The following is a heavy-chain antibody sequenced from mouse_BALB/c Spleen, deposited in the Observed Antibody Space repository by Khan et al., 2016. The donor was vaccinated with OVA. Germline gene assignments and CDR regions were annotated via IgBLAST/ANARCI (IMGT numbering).Heavy chain of an antibody. V-gene: IGHV1-9*01. CDR2: ILPGGDST. CDR3: ARRPTYPFDY. Sequence: QVQLQQSGAEQMKPGASVKIPCKAIGYTFSSYWIEWVKQRPGHGLEWIGEILPGGDSTNYNEKFKGKATFTADTSSNTAYMQLSSLTSEDSAVYYGARRPTYPFDYWGQGTTLTVSS. CDR1: GYTFSSYW. J-gene: IGHJ2*01. D-gene: IGHD2-10*01.